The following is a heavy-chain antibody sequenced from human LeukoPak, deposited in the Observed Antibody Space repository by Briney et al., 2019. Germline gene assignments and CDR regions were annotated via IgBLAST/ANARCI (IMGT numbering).Heavy chain of an antibody. CDR1: GYTFSTYG. J-gene: IGHJ5*02. Sequence: GASVKVSCKASGYTFSTYGISWVRQAPGQGLEWMGGIIPIFGTANYAQKFQGRVTITADKSTSTAYMELSSLRSEDTAVYYCARVALDRNRVGATGDWFDPWGQGTLVTVSS. D-gene: IGHD1-26*01. CDR3: ARVALDRNRVGATGDWFDP. V-gene: IGHV1-69*06. CDR2: IIPIFGTA.